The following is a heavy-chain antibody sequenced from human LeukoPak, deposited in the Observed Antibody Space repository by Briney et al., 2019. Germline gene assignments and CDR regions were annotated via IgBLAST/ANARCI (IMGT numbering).Heavy chain of an antibody. CDR3: ARGARMGSGYPYFDY. CDR2: INHSGST. J-gene: IGHJ4*02. Sequence: SETLSLTCAVYGGSFSGYYWSWIRQPPGKGLEWIGEINHSGSTSYNPSLKSRVTISVDTSKNQFSLKLSSVTAADTAVYYCARGARMGSGYPYFDYWGQGTLVTVSS. V-gene: IGHV4-34*01. CDR1: GGSFSGYY. D-gene: IGHD3-22*01.